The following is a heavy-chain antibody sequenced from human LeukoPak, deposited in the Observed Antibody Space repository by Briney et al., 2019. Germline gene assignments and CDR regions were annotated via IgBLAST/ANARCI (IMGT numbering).Heavy chain of an antibody. D-gene: IGHD6-19*01. CDR3: ARDSSGWYSPSYYFDY. CDR2: IYHSGST. V-gene: IGHV4-38-2*02. CDR1: GYSISSGYY. Sequence: SETLSLTCTVSGYSISSGYYWGWIRQPPGKGLEWIGSIYHSGSTYYNPSLKSRVTISVDTSKNQFSLKLSSVTAADTAVYYCARDSSGWYSPSYYFDYWGQGTLVTVSS. J-gene: IGHJ4*02.